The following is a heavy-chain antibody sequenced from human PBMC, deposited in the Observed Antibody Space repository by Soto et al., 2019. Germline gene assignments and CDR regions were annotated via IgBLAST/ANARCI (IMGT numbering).Heavy chain of an antibody. CDR1: GFTFSSYA. J-gene: IGHJ6*02. CDR2: ISYDGSNK. CDR3: ARDTAVAGRYYYGMDV. D-gene: IGHD6-19*01. Sequence: QVQLVESGGGVVQPGRSLRLSCAASGFTFSSYAMHWVRQAPGKGLEWVAVISYDGSNKYYADSVKGRFTISRDNSKNTLYLEMNSLRAEDTAVYYCARDTAVAGRYYYGMDVWGQGTTVTVS. V-gene: IGHV3-30-3*01.